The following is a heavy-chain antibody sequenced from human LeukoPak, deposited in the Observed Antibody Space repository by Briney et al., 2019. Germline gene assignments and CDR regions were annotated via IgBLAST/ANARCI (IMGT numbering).Heavy chain of an antibody. CDR2: ISYDGSNK. CDR3: AKEDVVVITIRYFQH. CDR1: GFTFSSYG. D-gene: IGHD3-22*01. Sequence: GGSLRLSCAASGFTFSSYGMHWVRQAPGKGLEWVAVISYDGSNKYYADSVKGRFTISRDNSNNTLYLQMNSLRTEDTAIYYCAKEDVVVITIRYFQHWGQGTLVTVSS. V-gene: IGHV3-30*18. J-gene: IGHJ1*01.